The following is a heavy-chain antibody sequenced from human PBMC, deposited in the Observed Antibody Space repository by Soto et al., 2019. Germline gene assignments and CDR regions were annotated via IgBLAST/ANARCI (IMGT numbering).Heavy chain of an antibody. CDR1: GYSFSSYW. CDR2: IYPGDSNT. CDR3: ARVVDGNSWALY. J-gene: IGHJ4*02. V-gene: IGHV5-51*03. Sequence: EVQLVQSGAEVKQPGESLKISCKGSGYSFSSYWIGWVRQMPGKGLEVMGIIYPGDSNTIYSPSFQGQVTISADRSIRSAHLQGGSLKACDTAIYYCARVVDGNSWALYWGQGTLVTVSS. D-gene: IGHD2-15*01.